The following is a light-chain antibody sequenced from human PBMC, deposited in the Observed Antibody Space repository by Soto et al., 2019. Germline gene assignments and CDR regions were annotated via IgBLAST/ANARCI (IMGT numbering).Light chain of an antibody. CDR1: QIVTINS. CDR2: AAS. V-gene: IGKV3-20*01. CDR3: QQYGDSPFT. Sequence: EVVLTQSPGTLSLSPGERATISCRASQIVTINSLAWYQQKPGQPPRLLIYAASTRASAIPDRFSGSGSGTDFTLTISRLQPEDFALYYCQQYGDSPFTFGPGTRVDVK. J-gene: IGKJ3*01.